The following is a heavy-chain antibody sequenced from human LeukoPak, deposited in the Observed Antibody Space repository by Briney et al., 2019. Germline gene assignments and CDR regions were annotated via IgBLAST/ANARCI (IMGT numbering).Heavy chain of an antibody. D-gene: IGHD4-17*01. J-gene: IGHJ4*02. CDR2: IESNGGDK. CDR3: ACLRGPSDY. Sequence: GGSLRLSCAASGFRFSIYWMSWIRQTPGKGLEYVANIESNGGDKYYVDSVKGRFTISRDNTKNSLYLQMDSLTTDDTAVYFCACLRGPSDYWGQGTLVTVSS. V-gene: IGHV3-7*01. CDR1: GFRFSIYW.